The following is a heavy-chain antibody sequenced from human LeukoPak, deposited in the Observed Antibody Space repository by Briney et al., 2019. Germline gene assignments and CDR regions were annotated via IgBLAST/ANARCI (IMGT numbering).Heavy chain of an antibody. CDR3: AREGYSSGWYNYFDY. D-gene: IGHD6-19*01. J-gene: IGHJ4*02. CDR2: IIPIFGTA. CDR1: GGTFSSYA. Sequence: ASVKVSCKASGGTFSSYAISWVRQAPGQGLEWMGGIIPIFGTANYAQKFQGRVTITADKSTSTACMELSSLRSEDTAVYYCAREGYSSGWYNYFDYWGQGTLVTVSS. V-gene: IGHV1-69*06.